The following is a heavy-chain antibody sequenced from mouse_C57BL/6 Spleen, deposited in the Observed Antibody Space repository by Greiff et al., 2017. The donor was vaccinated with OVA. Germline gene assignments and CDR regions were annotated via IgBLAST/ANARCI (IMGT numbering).Heavy chain of an antibody. J-gene: IGHJ4*01. CDR3: ARTEDSYYYAMDY. CDR1: GYTFTSYW. V-gene: IGHV1-50*01. CDR2: IDPSDRYT. Sequence: VQLQQPGAELVKPGASVKLSCKASGYTFTSYWMQWVKQRPGQGLEWIGEIDPSDRYTNYNQKFKGKATLTVDTSSSTAYMQLSSLTSEDSAVYYCARTEDSYYYAMDYWGQGTSVTVSS.